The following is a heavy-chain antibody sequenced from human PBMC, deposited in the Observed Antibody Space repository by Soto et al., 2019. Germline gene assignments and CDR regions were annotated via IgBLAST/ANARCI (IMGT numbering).Heavy chain of an antibody. D-gene: IGHD6-19*01. J-gene: IGHJ5*02. Sequence: QVQLQESGPGLVKPSQTLSLTCTVSGGSINSSGYSWSWIRQHPGKGLEWIGYIYHSGSAYYNPSLRXRXTXPXXTSRNQFSLKVNSVTAADTAVYYCARVGNSSGWNLWGQGTLVTVSS. V-gene: IGHV4-31*03. CDR3: ARVGNSSGWNL. CDR2: IYHSGSA. CDR1: GGSINSSGYS.